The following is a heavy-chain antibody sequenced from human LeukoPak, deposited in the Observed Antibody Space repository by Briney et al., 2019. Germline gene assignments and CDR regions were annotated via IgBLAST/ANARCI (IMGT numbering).Heavy chain of an antibody. J-gene: IGHJ4*02. CDR2: IYYSGST. CDR3: ARDGWDSSGWPFDY. CDR1: GGSISSYY. Sequence: SETLSLTCTLSGGSISSYYSSWIRQPPRKGLEWLGHIYYSGSTPYNPSPKSRVTISVDTSKNQFSLKRSSVTAADTAVYYCARDGWDSSGWPFDYWGQGTLVTVSS. V-gene: IGHV4-59*01. D-gene: IGHD6-19*01.